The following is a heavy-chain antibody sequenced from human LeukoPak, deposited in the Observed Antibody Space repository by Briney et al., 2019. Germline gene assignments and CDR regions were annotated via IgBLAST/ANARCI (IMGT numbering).Heavy chain of an antibody. J-gene: IGHJ3*02. CDR1: GGSFSGYY. CDR3: ARGHCSSTSCYKLKAFDI. CDR2: INHSGST. Sequence: PSETLSLTCAVYGGSFSGYYWSWIRQPPGKGLEWIGEINHSGSTNYNPSLKNRVTISVDTSKNQFSLKLSSVTAADTAVYYCARGHCSSTSCYKLKAFDIWGQGTMVTVSS. D-gene: IGHD2-2*02. V-gene: IGHV4-34*01.